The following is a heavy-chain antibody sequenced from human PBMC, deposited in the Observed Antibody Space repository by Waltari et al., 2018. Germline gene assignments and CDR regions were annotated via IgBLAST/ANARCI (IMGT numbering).Heavy chain of an antibody. CDR1: GGSISSYY. CDR2: IYYSGST. CDR3: ARGNVVVPAVTQPYYYGMDV. Sequence: QVQLQESGPGLVKPSETLSLTCTVPGGSISSYYWSWIRPPPGKGLEWIGYIYYSGSTNYNPSLKSRVTISVDTSKNQFSLKLSSVTAADTAVYYCARGNVVVPAVTQPYYYGMDVWGQGTTVTVSS. D-gene: IGHD2-2*01. J-gene: IGHJ6*02. V-gene: IGHV4-59*01.